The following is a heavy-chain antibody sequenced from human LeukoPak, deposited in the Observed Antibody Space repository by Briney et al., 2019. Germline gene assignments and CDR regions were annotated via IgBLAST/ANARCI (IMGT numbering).Heavy chain of an antibody. J-gene: IGHJ4*02. CDR1: GFTFSSYA. CDR3: ARGRNQDGYNPLGY. V-gene: IGHV3-23*01. CDR2: ISGSGGST. D-gene: IGHD5-24*01. Sequence: PGGSLRLSCAASGFTFSSYAMSWVRQAPGKGLEWVSAISGSGGSTYYADSVKGRFTISRDNAKNSLYLQMNSLRAEDTAVYYCARGRNQDGYNPLGYWGQGTLVTVSS.